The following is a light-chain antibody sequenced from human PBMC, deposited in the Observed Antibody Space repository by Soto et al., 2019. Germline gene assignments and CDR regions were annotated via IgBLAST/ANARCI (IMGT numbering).Light chain of an antibody. CDR1: QSVSSSY. J-gene: IGKJ1*01. V-gene: IGKV3D-20*02. CDR3: QQRSNWPQT. Sequence: EIVLTHSPGTLSLYPGERATLSCRASQSVSSSYLAWYQQKPGQAPRLLISDASNRATGDPARFSGSGSGTDFTLTISSLEPEDFAVYYCQQRSNWPQTSCQGTNVDIK. CDR2: DAS.